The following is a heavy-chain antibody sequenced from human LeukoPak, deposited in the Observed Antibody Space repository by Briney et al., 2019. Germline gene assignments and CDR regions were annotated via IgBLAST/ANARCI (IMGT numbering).Heavy chain of an antibody. CDR3: ARDRGTVAYGSGSYQYYYYGMDV. V-gene: IGHV4-59*01. CDR1: GGSISSYY. J-gene: IGHJ6*02. CDR2: IYYSGST. Sequence: ASETLSLTCTVSGGSISSYYWSWIRQPPGKRLEWIGHIYYSGSTNYNPSLKSRVTISVDTSKNQFSLKLSSVTAADTAVYYCARDRGTVAYGSGSYQYYYYGMDVWGQGTTVTVSS. D-gene: IGHD3-10*01.